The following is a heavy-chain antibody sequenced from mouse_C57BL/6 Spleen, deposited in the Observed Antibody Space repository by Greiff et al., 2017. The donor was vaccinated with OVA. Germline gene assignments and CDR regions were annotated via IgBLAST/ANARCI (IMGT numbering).Heavy chain of an antibody. J-gene: IGHJ3*01. D-gene: IGHD1-1*01. CDR3: TRYYGSSSAWFAY. CDR2: IYPGNSDT. CDR1: GYTFTSYW. V-gene: IGHV1-5*01. Sequence: VQLQQSGTVLARPGASVKMSCKTSGYTFTSYWMHWVKQRPGQGLEWIGAIYPGNSDTSYNQKFKGKAKLTAVTSASTAYIELSSLTNEDSAVYYCTRYYGSSSAWFAYWGQGTLVTVSA.